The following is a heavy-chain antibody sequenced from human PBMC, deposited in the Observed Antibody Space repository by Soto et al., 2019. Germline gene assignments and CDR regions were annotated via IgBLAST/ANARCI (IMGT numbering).Heavy chain of an antibody. D-gene: IGHD1-7*01. V-gene: IGHV4-4*02. CDR3: ASRDPGTSVDY. CDR2: IYRTGST. CDR1: GGSFTSNNW. Sequence: SETLSLTCAVSGGSFTSNNWWTWARQPPGQGLEWIGEIYRTGSTNYNPSLKSRVTISLDKSENQFSLKVTSLTAADTAVYYCASRDPGTSVDYWGQGTLVTVSS. J-gene: IGHJ4*02.